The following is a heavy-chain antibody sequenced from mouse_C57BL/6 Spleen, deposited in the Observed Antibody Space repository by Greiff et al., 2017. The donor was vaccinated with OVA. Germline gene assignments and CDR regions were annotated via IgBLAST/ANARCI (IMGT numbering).Heavy chain of an antibody. Sequence: QVQLQQPGAELVRPGSSVKLSCKASGYTFTSYWMHWVKQRPIQGLEWIGNIYPSDSETHYNQKFKDKATLTVDKSSSTAYMQLSSLTSEDSAVYYCARWDDGDYAMDYWGQGTSVTVSS. CDR3: ARWDDGDYAMDY. CDR2: IYPSDSET. J-gene: IGHJ4*01. CDR1: GYTFTSYW. D-gene: IGHD2-3*01. V-gene: IGHV1-52*01.